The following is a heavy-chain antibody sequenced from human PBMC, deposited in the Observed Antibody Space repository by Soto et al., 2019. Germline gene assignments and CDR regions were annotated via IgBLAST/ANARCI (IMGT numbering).Heavy chain of an antibody. J-gene: IGHJ6*03. CDR2: IYYSGST. Sequence: SETLSLTCTVSGGSISSYYWSWIRQPPWKGLEWIGYIYYSGSTNYNPSLKSRVTISVDTSKNQFSLKLSSVTAADTAVYYCARDTQLRYFDWSPQSYYYYMDVWGKGTTVTVSS. V-gene: IGHV4-59*01. CDR3: ARDTQLRYFDWSPQSYYYYMDV. CDR1: GGSISSYY. D-gene: IGHD3-9*01.